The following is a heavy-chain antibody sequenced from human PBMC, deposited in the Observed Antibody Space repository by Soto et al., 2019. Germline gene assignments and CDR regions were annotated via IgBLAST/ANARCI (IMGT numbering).Heavy chain of an antibody. CDR2: IYRIGNT. CDR1: GGSISSSNW. V-gene: IGHV4-4*02. CDR3: ARAFGVGEFDY. D-gene: IGHD3-3*01. Sequence: QVQLQESGPGLVKPSGTLSLTCAVSGGSISSSNWWSLVRPPPGKGLEWIGEIYRIGNTNYNPSLKSRVTISVDKSKNQFSLKLSSVTAADTAVYYCARAFGVGEFDYWGQGPLVTFSS. J-gene: IGHJ4*02.